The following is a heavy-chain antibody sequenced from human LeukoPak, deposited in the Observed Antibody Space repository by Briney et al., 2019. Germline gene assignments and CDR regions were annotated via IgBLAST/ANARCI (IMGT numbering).Heavy chain of an antibody. CDR3: ARESWSSLT. D-gene: IGHD2-2*01. CDR2: IKGDGNGN. Sequence: PGGSLRLSCAASGFSFSGYWMSWVREAPGPGLEWVANIKGDGNGNDYVDSVKGRFTISRDNAKNSLYLQMNSLRAEDTAVYYCARESWSSLTWGQGTLVTASS. J-gene: IGHJ5*02. CDR1: GFSFSGYW. V-gene: IGHV3-7*01.